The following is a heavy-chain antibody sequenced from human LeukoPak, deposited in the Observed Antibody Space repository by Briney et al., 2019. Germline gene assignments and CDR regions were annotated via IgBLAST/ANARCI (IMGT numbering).Heavy chain of an antibody. D-gene: IGHD6-13*01. CDR3: ARGGGTSWLDY. CDR2: IYTGGST. CDR1: GGSITSDY. J-gene: IGHJ4*02. Sequence: TSETLSLTCTVVGGSITSDYWSWIRQPAGKGLEWIGRIYTGGSTNYNPSLKSRVTMSVDTSKNQFSLKVSSVTAADTAVYYCARGGGTSWLDYWGQGTLVIVSS. V-gene: IGHV4-4*07.